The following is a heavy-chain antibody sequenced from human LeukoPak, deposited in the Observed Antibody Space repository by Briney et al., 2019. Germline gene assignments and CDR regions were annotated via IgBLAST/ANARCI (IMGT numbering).Heavy chain of an antibody. CDR2: IKIKIDGGTT. J-gene: IGHJ6*02. V-gene: IGHV3-15*01. CDR1: GFTFSHAW. Sequence: GGSLRLSCAASGFTFSHAWMTWVRQAPGKGLEWVGRIKIKIDGGTTVYAAPVKGRFTISRDNAENSLYLQMNSLRAEDTAVYYCAREAVGAFTMDVWGQGTTVTVSS. CDR3: AREAVGAFTMDV. D-gene: IGHD3-16*01.